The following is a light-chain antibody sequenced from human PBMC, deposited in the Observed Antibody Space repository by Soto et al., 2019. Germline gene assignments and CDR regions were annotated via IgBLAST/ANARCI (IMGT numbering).Light chain of an antibody. CDR1: NFGSNS. CDR2: DNS. J-gene: IGLJ1*01. CDR3: QVWDRTTDHV. V-gene: IGLV3-21*02. Sequence: SYELTQPPSVSVAPGQTASIPCGGNNFGSNSVHWYQQKPGQAPVLLVYDNSARPPGIPERFSGCNSGNTATLTISRVEAGDEADYYCQVWDRTTDHVFGTGTKVTVL.